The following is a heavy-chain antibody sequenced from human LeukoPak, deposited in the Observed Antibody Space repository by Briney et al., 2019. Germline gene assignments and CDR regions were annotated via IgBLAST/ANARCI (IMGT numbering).Heavy chain of an antibody. CDR2: IRFDGSNK. D-gene: IGHD2-15*01. CDR1: GFTFSSYG. CDR3: AKGGCSGGSCYFN. V-gene: IGHV3-30*02. Sequence: GGSLRLSCAASGFTFSSYGMHWVRQAPGKGLEWVAFIRFDGSNKYYADSVKGRFTITRDNSKNTLYLQMNSLRAEDTAVYYCAKGGCSGGSCYFNWGQGTLVTVSS. J-gene: IGHJ4*02.